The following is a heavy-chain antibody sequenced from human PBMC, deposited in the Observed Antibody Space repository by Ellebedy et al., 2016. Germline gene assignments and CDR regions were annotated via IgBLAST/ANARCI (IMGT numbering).Heavy chain of an antibody. CDR3: AKDVGGREDY. D-gene: IGHD2-15*01. CDR2: INPDGSIT. J-gene: IGHJ4*02. Sequence: GESLKISXAASGFTFSNYWMHWVRQAPGKGLVWVSHINPDGSITRYGDAVKGRFTISRDNAKNTLYLQMNSLRAEDTAVYFCAKDVGGREDYWGQGTLVTVSS. V-gene: IGHV3-74*01. CDR1: GFTFSNYW.